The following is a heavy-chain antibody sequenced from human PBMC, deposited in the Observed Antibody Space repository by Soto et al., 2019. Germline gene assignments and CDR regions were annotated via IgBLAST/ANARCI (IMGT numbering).Heavy chain of an antibody. CDR3: SRGILV. V-gene: IGHV4-31*03. CDR2: ISYGGST. J-gene: IGHJ4*02. D-gene: IGHD5-18*01. Sequence: QVQLQESGPGLVKPSQTLSLTCTVSGGSINSGGYCWSWIRQHPGKGLDWIGCISYGGSTSYNPHLKRRVTISVDTYKNQFYLKLTSVTDADTAVYYCSRGILVWGQGALITVSS. CDR1: GGSINSGGYC.